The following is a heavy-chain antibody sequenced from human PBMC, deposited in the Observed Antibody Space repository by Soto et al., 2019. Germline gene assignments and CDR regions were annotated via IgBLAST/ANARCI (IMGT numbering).Heavy chain of an antibody. D-gene: IGHD3-16*01. CDR3: ARTFAGDFHLGL. Sequence: PGGSLRLSCAASGFPVSSHYRSWVRQAPGKGLECVAVVYAGGNTYYAESVKCRFTISRDSSKKRLSLQMNGMRAEDSAVYYCARTFAGDFHLGLWGQGTRVTVYS. CDR2: VYAGGNT. J-gene: IGHJ4*02. V-gene: IGHV3-53*01. CDR1: GFPVSSHY.